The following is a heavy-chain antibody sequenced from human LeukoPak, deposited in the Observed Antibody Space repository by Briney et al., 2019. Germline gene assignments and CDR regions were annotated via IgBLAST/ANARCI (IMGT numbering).Heavy chain of an antibody. CDR1: GFTFDDYA. V-gene: IGHV3-53*01. J-gene: IGHJ4*02. D-gene: IGHD3-10*01. CDR3: ARVGGH. CDR2: IYSGGST. Sequence: GGSLRLSCAASGFTFDDYAMHWVRQAPGKGLEWVSVIYSGGSTYYADSVRGRFTISRDNSKNTLYLQMNSLRVEDTAVYYCARVGGHWGQGTLVTVSS.